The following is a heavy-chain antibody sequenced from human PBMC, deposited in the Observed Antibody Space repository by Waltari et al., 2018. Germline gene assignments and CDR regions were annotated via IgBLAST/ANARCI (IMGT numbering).Heavy chain of an antibody. CDR1: GGSISSGSYY. CDR3: ARSSSGWANGDY. D-gene: IGHD6-19*01. J-gene: IGHJ4*02. V-gene: IGHV4-61*09. Sequence: QVQLQESGPGLVKPSQPLSLTCTVSGGSISSGSYYWSWFRQPAGKGLEWIGYIYTSGSTNYNPSLKSRVTISVDTSKNQFSLKLSSVTAADTAVYYCARSSSGWANGDYWGQGTLVTVSS. CDR2: IYTSGST.